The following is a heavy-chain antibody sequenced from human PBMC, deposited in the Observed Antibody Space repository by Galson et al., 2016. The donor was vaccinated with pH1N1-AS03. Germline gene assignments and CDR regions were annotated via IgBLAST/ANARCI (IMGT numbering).Heavy chain of an antibody. CDR2: ISDSGGAR. CDR3: ARDLKWGFGGGLAYGMDV. J-gene: IGHJ6*02. D-gene: IGHD5-12*01. V-gene: IGHV3-48*03. CDR1: GFTFRIHE. Sequence: SLRLSCAAFGFTFRIHEMNWDRQAPGKGLEWVAYISDSGGARYHADSVKGRFTISRDNDRKSLYLQMNSLRVEDTAIYYCARDLKWGFGGGLAYGMDVWGQGTTVTVSS.